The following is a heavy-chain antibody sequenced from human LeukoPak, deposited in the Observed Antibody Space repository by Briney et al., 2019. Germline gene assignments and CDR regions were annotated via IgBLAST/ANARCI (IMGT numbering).Heavy chain of an antibody. CDR1: GFTLSSYA. V-gene: IGHV3-23*01. Sequence: PGGPLTLSCAASGFTLSSYAMSCVRQAPGKGLEWVSAIIVSGGSTYYADSVKGPLTTTTDDSKNTLYLQMNSLRAEDTAVYYCAKEMGNYYYYYYMDVWGKGTTVTVSS. J-gene: IGHJ6*03. D-gene: IGHD5-24*01. CDR3: AKEMGNYYYYYYMDV. CDR2: IIVSGGST.